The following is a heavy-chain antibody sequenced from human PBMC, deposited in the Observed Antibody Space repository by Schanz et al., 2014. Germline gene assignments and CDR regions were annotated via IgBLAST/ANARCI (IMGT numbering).Heavy chain of an antibody. CDR2: ISASGGTT. V-gene: IGHV3-23*04. CDR3: ARKVVATIGGYYDN. J-gene: IGHJ4*02. CDR1: GFTFSNYC. D-gene: IGHD5-12*01. Sequence: EVQLVQSGGGLVQPGGSLRLSCAASGFTFSNYCMTWVRQAPGKGLEWVSAISASGGTTYYADSVKGRFTISRDNSKNTLYLQMNSLRAEDTAVYYCARKVVATIGGYYDNWGQGTLVIVSS.